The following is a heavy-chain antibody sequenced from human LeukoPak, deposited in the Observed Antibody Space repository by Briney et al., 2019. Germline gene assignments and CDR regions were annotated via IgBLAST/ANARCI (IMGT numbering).Heavy chain of an antibody. CDR3: ARNSRVASTSGLNY. J-gene: IGHJ4*02. Sequence: SVKVSCKASGGTFSSYPFTWVRQAPGQGLEWMGEITPIFGAANYAQTFQGRVTITADESTSTVFMELGSLRSDDTAFYYCARNSRVASTSGLNYWGQGTLVTVSS. CDR2: ITPIFGAA. CDR1: GGTFSSYP. V-gene: IGHV1-69*01. D-gene: IGHD4-23*01.